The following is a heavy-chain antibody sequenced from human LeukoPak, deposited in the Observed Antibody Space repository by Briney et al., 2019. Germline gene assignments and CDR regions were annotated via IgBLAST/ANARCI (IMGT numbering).Heavy chain of an antibody. D-gene: IGHD6-19*01. V-gene: IGHV4-39*07. Sequence: SQTLSLTCTVSGDSVTSKSYYWGWIRQPPGKGLEWIGHIYYTGSTYYSPSLKSRVTISVDTSKNQFSLKVSSVTAADTAEYYCARGLAVTGTLKWFDPWGQGTLVTVSS. CDR1: GDSVTSKSYY. CDR3: ARGLAVTGTLKWFDP. J-gene: IGHJ5*02. CDR2: IYYTGST.